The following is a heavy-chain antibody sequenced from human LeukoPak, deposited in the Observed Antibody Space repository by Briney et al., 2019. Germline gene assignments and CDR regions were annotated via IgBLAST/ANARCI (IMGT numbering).Heavy chain of an antibody. V-gene: IGHV3-30*04. CDR1: GFTFSSYA. Sequence: PGMSLRLSCAASGFTFSSYAMHWVRQAPGKGLEWVAVISYDGSNKYYADSVKGRFTISRDNSKNTLYLQMNSLRAEDTAVYYCARDKGSVAGLFDYWGQGTLVTVSS. J-gene: IGHJ4*02. CDR2: ISYDGSNK. CDR3: ARDKGSVAGLFDY. D-gene: IGHD6-19*01.